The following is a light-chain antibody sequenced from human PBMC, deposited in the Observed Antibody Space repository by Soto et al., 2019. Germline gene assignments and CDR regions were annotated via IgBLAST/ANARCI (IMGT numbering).Light chain of an antibody. CDR2: DTS. J-gene: IGKJ4*01. CDR1: QGIGST. CDR3: QRYNNWPLT. Sequence: EIIMTQSPATLSVSPGEGAILSCRASQGIGSTLAWYQHKPGQTPRLLIYDTSTRATGVPARFSGSRSGTEFTLTINSLQSEDFAVYYCQRYNNWPLTFGGPTTVEI. V-gene: IGKV3-15*01.